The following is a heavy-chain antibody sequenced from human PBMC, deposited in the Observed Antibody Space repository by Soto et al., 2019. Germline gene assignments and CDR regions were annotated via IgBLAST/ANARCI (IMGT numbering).Heavy chain of an antibody. D-gene: IGHD3-10*01. CDR2: IYYSGST. V-gene: IGHV4-59*01. CDR3: ARGELWFEGKTYYMDV. J-gene: IGHJ6*03. CDR1: GGSISSYY. Sequence: SETLSLTCTVSGGSISSYYWSWIRQPPGNGLEWIGYIYYSGSTNYNPSLKSRVTISVDTSKNQFSLKLSSVTAADTAVYYCARGELWFEGKTYYMDVWGKGTTVTVSS.